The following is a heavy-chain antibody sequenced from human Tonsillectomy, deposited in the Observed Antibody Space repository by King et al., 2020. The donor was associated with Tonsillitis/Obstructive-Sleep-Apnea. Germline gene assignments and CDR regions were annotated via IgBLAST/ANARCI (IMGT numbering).Heavy chain of an antibody. V-gene: IGHV3-33*01. CDR1: GFTFNNYG. D-gene: IGHD2-15*01. CDR2: IWYDGLNK. CDR3: ARGLLEVVAAEMYFFDY. Sequence: VQLVESGGGVVQPGRSLRLSCAASGFTFNNYGMHWVRQAPGKGLEWVAVIWYDGLNKYYADSVKGRFTISRDNSKNTLFLQINTLRAEDTAVYYCARGLLEVVAAEMYFFDYWGQGTLVTVSS. J-gene: IGHJ4*02.